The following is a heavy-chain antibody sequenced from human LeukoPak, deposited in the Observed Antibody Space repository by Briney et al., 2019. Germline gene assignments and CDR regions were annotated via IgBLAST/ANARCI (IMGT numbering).Heavy chain of an antibody. CDR1: GGSISSGDYY. CDR3: ARPYYYDSRIDP. V-gene: IGHV4-30-4*01. CDR2: MYYSGST. D-gene: IGHD3-22*01. J-gene: IGHJ5*02. Sequence: SETLSLTCTVSGGSISSGDYYWSWIRQPPGKGLEWIAYMYYSGSTYYNPSLKSRVTMSADTSKNQLSLKLSSVTAADTAEYYCARPYYYDSRIDPWGQEILVTVSS.